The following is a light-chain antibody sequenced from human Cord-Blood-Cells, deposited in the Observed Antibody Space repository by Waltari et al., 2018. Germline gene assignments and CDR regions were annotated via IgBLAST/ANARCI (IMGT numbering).Light chain of an antibody. J-gene: IGKJ5*01. CDR1: PSVLYISNNKNY. CDR2: WAS. V-gene: IGKV4-1*01. Sequence: DIVMTQSPDSLAVSLGERATINCQSSPSVLYISNNKNYLAWYQQKPGQPPKLRIYWASTRESGVPDRFSGSGSGTDFTLTISSLQAEDVAVYYCQQYYSTPITFGQGTRLEIK. CDR3: QQYYSTPIT.